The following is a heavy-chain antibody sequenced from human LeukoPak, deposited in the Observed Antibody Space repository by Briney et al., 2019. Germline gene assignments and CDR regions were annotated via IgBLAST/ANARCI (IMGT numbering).Heavy chain of an antibody. D-gene: IGHD5-24*01. CDR1: GYTFTSYG. V-gene: IGHV1-18*01. CDR2: ISDYNGNT. J-gene: IGHJ4*02. CDR3: ARAINCTSRQLFYFAY. Sequence: ASVKLSCKASGYTFTSYGISWVRQAPGQGLEWMGWISDYNGNTNYAQKLQGRVTMTTATSTSTAYMELRSVRSDDTAVYYCARAINCTSRQLFYFAYWGRGTLVTVSS.